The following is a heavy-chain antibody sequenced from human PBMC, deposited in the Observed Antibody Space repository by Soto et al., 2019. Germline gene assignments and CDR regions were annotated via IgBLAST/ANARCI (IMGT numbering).Heavy chain of an antibody. CDR3: AKGDNSNDYYYYGMDV. V-gene: IGHV3-30*18. CDR2: ISYDGSNK. J-gene: IGHJ6*02. CDR1: GFTFSSYG. Sequence: SLRLSCAASGFTFSSYGMHWVRQAPGKGLEWVAVISYDGSNKYYADSVKGRFTISRDNSKNTLYLQMNSLRAEDTAVYYCAKGDNSNDYYYYGMDVWGQGTTVTVSS. D-gene: IGHD1-1*01.